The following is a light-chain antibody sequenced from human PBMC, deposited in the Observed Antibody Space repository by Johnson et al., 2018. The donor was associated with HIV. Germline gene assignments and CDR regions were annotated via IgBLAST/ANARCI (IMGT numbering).Light chain of an antibody. CDR2: DNN. V-gene: IGLV1-51*01. J-gene: IGLJ1*01. Sequence: QSVLTQPPSVSAAPGQKVTISCSGSSSNIGNNYVSWYQQLPGTAPKLLIYDNNKRPSGIPDRFSGSKSGTSATLGITGLQTGDSAHYSCGTWDSRLSARVFATGTKVTVL. CDR1: SSNIGNNY. CDR3: GTWDSRLSARV.